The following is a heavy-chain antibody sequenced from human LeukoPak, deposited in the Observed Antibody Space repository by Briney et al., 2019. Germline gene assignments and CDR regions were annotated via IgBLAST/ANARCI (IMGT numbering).Heavy chain of an antibody. D-gene: IGHD3-22*01. CDR1: GFTFGDYA. J-gene: IGHJ4*02. V-gene: IGHV3-49*03. CDR3: TRVDYDSSGYYPSNFDY. CDR2: IRSKACGGTT. Sequence: GRSLRLSCTASGFTFGDYAMSWFRQAPGKGLEWVGFIRSKACGGTTEYAASVKGRFTISRDDSKSIAYLQMNSLKTEDTAVYYCTRVDYDSSGYYPSNFDYWGQGTLVTVSS.